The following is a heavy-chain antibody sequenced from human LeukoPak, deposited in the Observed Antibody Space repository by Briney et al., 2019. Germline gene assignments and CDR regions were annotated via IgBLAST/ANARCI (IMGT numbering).Heavy chain of an antibody. Sequence: PGGSLRLSCAASGFIFRSYGMTWVRQAPGKGLEWVSGILGSGVNTYYADSVKGRFTISRDNSKNTLYLQMNSLRAEDTAVYYCAELGITMIGGVWGKGTTVTISS. CDR3: AELGITMIGGV. V-gene: IGHV3-23*01. CDR2: ILGSGVNT. J-gene: IGHJ6*04. D-gene: IGHD3-10*02. CDR1: GFIFRSYG.